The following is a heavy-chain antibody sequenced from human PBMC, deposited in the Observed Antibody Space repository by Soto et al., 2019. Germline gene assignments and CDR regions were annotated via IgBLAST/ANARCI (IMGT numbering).Heavy chain of an antibody. CDR3: ARDNRGYYDFWSGYFDY. Sequence: QVQLVESGGGVVQPGRSLRLSCAASGFTFSSYAMHWVRQAPGKGLEWVAVISYDGSNKYYADSAKGRFTISRDNSKNTLYLQMNSLRAEDTAVYYCARDNRGYYDFWSGYFDYWGQGTLVTVSS. J-gene: IGHJ4*02. D-gene: IGHD3-3*01. CDR2: ISYDGSNK. CDR1: GFTFSSYA. V-gene: IGHV3-30-3*01.